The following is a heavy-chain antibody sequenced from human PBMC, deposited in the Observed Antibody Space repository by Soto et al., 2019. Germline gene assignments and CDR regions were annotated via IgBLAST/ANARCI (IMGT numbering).Heavy chain of an antibody. CDR1: GFTFSSYW. CDR3: VKARPPQSSQYVYGMDV. Sequence: EVQLVESGGGLVQPGGSLRLSCAASGFTFSSYWMHWVRQAPGKGLVWVSRINSDGSSTSYADSVRGRITISRDNAKNPLYLQMNSPRAQDTAVYYWVKARPPQSSQYVYGMDVWGQGTTVTVSS. J-gene: IGHJ6*02. D-gene: IGHD2-15*01. V-gene: IGHV3-74*01. CDR2: INSDGSST.